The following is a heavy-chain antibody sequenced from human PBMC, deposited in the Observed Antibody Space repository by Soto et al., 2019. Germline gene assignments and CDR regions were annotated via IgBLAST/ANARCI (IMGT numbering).Heavy chain of an antibody. D-gene: IGHD3-10*01. CDR2: ISANGKGI. Sequence: PGGSLRLSCAASGFTFNNYAMSWVRQAPGKGLEWVSTISANGKGIYYADSVKGRFIISRDNSKNTVFLHMDSLTAEDTAVYYCAKDRDYPRDYFHYWGQGTLVTVSS. V-gene: IGHV3-23*01. CDR1: GFTFNNYA. CDR3: AKDRDYPRDYFHY. J-gene: IGHJ4*02.